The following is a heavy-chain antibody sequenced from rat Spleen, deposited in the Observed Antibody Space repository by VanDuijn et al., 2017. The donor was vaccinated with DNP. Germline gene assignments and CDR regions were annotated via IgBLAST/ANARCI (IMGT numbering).Heavy chain of an antibody. CDR1: GFSLTSYN. CDR3: ARHSPRRVWGNFDF. J-gene: IGHJ1*01. V-gene: IGHV2-30*01. CDR2: IWTGGST. D-gene: IGHD1-11*01. Sequence: QVQLKESGPGLVQPSQTLSLTCTVSGFSLTSYNVHWVRQPTGKGLEWMGIIWTGGSTDYNSALKSRLSISRDTSKSQVFLRMNSLQPEDTGTYYCARHSPRRVWGNFDFWGPGTMVTVSS.